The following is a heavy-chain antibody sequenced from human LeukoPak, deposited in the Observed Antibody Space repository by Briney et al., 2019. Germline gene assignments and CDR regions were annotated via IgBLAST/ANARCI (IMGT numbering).Heavy chain of an antibody. CDR1: GFSFSRCA. V-gene: IGHV3-23*01. D-gene: IGHD4-17*01. Sequence: AGGSLRLSCAASGFSFSRCAMSWVRQAPGKGLEWVSGISGSGGSTYYADSVKGRFTISRDNSKNTPYLQMNSLRAEDTAVYYCAKSPVTTIPYYDYWGQGTLVTVSS. CDR2: ISGSGGST. CDR3: AKSPVTTIPYYDY. J-gene: IGHJ4*02.